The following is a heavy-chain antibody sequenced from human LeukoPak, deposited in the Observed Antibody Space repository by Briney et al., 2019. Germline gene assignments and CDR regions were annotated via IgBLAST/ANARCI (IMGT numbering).Heavy chain of an antibody. CDR1: GFTFSSYS. V-gene: IGHV3-21*04. Sequence: GGSLRLSCAASGFTFSSYSMNWVRQAPGKGLEWVSSISSSSSYIYYADSVKGRFTISRDNSKNTLYLQMNSLRAEDTAVYYCAKGYGDFLPYDYWGQGTLVTVSS. CDR3: AKGYGDFLPYDY. D-gene: IGHD4-17*01. CDR2: ISSSSSYI. J-gene: IGHJ4*02.